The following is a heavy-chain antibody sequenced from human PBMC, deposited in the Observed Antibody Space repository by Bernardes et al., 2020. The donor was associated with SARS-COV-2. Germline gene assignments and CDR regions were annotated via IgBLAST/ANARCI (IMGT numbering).Heavy chain of an antibody. V-gene: IGHV3-9*01. CDR3: AKDYETGELGIAVEGYCGH. Sequence: LRLSCAASGFTFDDFAMHWVRHSPGKGLEWVSGISWNSGSIGYAASVKGRFTISRDNAKNSLYLQMNSLRPDDTALYYCAKDYETGELGIAVEGYCGHWGQGTLVTVSS. D-gene: IGHD6-19*01. J-gene: IGHJ4*02. CDR1: GFTFDDFA. CDR2: ISWNSGSI.